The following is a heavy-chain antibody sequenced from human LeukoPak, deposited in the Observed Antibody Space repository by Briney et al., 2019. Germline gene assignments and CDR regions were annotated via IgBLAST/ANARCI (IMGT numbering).Heavy chain of an antibody. D-gene: IGHD3-10*01. CDR3: TRANGYGLIDY. CDR2: IYYSGST. CDR1: GGSISSYY. J-gene: IGHJ4*02. V-gene: IGHV4-59*01. Sequence: PSETLSLTCTVSGGSISSYYWSWIRQPPGKGLEWIGYIYYSGSTNYNPSLKSRVTISVDTSKNQFSLKLSSVTAADTAMYYCTRANGYGLIDYWGQGTLVTVSS.